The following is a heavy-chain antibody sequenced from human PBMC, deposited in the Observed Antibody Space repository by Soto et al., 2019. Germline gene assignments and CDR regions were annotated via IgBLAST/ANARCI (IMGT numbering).Heavy chain of an antibody. J-gene: IGHJ4*02. V-gene: IGHV3-23*01. CDR3: AKDDYGDHTMVLFDY. CDR1: GFTFSSYA. D-gene: IGHD4-17*01. CDR2: DSGGGDST. Sequence: GGSLRLSCAASGFTFSSYAMSWVRQAPGKGLEWVSTDSGGGDSTYYADSVKGRFTISRDNSKNTLYLQMNSLRAEDTALYYCAKDDYGDHTMVLFDYWGQGTLVTVSS.